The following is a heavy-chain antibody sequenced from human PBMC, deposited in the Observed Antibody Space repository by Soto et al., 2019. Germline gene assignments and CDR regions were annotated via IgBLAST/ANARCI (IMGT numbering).Heavy chain of an antibody. Sequence: PSETLSLTCTVSGGSISSGGYYWSWIRQHPGKGLECIGYIYYSGSTYYNPSLKSRVSISVDTSKNQFSLKLTSVTAADTAVYYCARVARGRVVGATPPCFDYWGQGTLVTVSS. CDR2: IYYSGST. J-gene: IGHJ4*02. D-gene: IGHD1-26*01. CDR1: GGSISSGGYY. CDR3: ARVARGRVVGATPPCFDY. V-gene: IGHV4-31*03.